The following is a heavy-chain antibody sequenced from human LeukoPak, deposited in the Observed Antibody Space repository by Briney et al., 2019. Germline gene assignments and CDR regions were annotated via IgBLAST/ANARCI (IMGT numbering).Heavy chain of an antibody. Sequence: PSETLSLTCTVSGGSISSGSYYWSWIRQPAGTGLEWIGRIYTSGSTNYNPSLKSRVTISVDTSKNQFSLKLSSVTAADTAVYYCAREPVDSSSWYDYWGQGTLVTVSS. CDR1: GGSISSGSYY. CDR3: AREPVDSSSWYDY. CDR2: IYTSGST. J-gene: IGHJ4*02. D-gene: IGHD6-13*01. V-gene: IGHV4-61*02.